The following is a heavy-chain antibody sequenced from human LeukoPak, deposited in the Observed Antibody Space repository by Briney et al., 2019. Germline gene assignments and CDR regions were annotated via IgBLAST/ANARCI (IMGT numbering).Heavy chain of an antibody. D-gene: IGHD2-15*01. Sequence: ASAKVSSKAAGYTFSVYYMFCVRQAPGQGGEWMGRINANSGGTHYAQKLQGRVTMTRDTSISTAYMELSRLRSDDTAVYYWARGYCSGGSCYSVENWFDPWGQGTLVTVSS. V-gene: IGHV1-2*06. CDR2: INANSGGT. CDR3: ARGYCSGGSCYSVENWFDP. J-gene: IGHJ5*02. CDR1: GYTFSVYY.